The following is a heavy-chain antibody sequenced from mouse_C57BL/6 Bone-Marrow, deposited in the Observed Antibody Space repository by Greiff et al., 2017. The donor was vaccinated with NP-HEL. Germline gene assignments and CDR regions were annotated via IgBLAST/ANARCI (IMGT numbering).Heavy chain of an antibody. CDR2: IYPGDGDT. V-gene: IGHV1-82*01. CDR1: GYAFSSSW. J-gene: IGHJ3*01. CDR3: ARPYGSSSWFAY. D-gene: IGHD1-1*01. Sequence: QVQLQQSGPELVKPGASVKISCKASGYAFSSSWMNWVKQRPGKGLEWIGRIYPGDGDTNYNGKFKGKATLTADKSSSTAYMKLRSLTAEDSAVYFCARPYGSSSWFAYWGQGNLVTVSA.